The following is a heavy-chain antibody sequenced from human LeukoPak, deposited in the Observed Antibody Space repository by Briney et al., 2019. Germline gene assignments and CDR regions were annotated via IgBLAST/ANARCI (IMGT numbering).Heavy chain of an antibody. CDR3: AKCGVNFNYFDS. V-gene: IGHV3-23*01. CDR1: GFTFSSHA. D-gene: IGHD4/OR15-4a*01. CDR2: ISGSGGGT. J-gene: IGHJ4*02. Sequence: GGSLRLSCAASGFTFSSHAMSWVRQAPGKGLEWVSGISGSGGGTSYADPVKGRFTISGDNSKNTLYLQMNSLRAEDTAIYYCAKCGVNFNYFDSWGQGTLVTVSS.